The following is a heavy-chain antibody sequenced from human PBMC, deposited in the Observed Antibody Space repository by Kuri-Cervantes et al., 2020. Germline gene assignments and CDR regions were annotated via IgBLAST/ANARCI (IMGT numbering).Heavy chain of an antibody. V-gene: IGHV3-11*04. CDR1: GFTFSDYF. CDR3: ARGTTPTSSGSSWEFYYYYYMDV. CDR2: INPRGNVE. D-gene: IGHD6-13*01. J-gene: IGHJ6*03. Sequence: GGSLRLSCAASGFTFSDYFMSWIRQAPGKGLEWISYINPRGNVEDYADSVKGRFTISRDNAKDSLYLQVNSLRAEDTAIYYCARGTTPTSSGSSWEFYYYYYMDVWGEGTTVTVSS.